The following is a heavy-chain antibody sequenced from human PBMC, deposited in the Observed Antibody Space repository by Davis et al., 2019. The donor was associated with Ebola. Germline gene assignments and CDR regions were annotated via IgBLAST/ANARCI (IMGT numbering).Heavy chain of an antibody. J-gene: IGHJ4*02. CDR2: ISYDGSRR. Sequence: PGGSLRLSCTASGFTFSSFGMHWVRQAPGKGLEWVAVISYDGSRRYYADSVKGRFTISRDNSKNTLYLQMNSLRAEDTAVYYCARAATNTAMVYFDYWGQGTLVTVSS. CDR3: ARAATNTAMVYFDY. V-gene: IGHV3-30*19. CDR1: GFTFSSFG. D-gene: IGHD5-18*01.